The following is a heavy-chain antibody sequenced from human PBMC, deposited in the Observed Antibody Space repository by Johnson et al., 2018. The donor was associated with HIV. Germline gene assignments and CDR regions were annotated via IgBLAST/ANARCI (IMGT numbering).Heavy chain of an antibody. V-gene: IGHV3-30*04. D-gene: IGHD5-12*01. CDR1: GFTFSSYA. J-gene: IGHJ3*02. CDR2: ISYDGSNK. Sequence: QVQLVESGGGVVQPGRSLRLSCAASGFTFSSYAMHWVRQAPGKGLEWVAVISYDGSNKYYADSVKGRFTISRDNSKNTLYLQMNSLRAEDTAVYYCARERPGSGYDWGDAFDIWDQGTMVTVSS. CDR3: ARERPGSGYDWGDAFDI.